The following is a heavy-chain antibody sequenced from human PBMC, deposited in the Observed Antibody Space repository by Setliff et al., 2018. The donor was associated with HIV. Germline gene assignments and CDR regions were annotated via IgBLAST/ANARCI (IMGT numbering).Heavy chain of an antibody. CDR1: GYSFTSYG. Sequence: ASVKVSCKASGYSFTSYGVSWVRQAPGQGLEWMGWISAYNVNTNYAQKLQGRLTISADKSTRTAYLELSSLRSDDSAVYFCAKEQEIGSYLDPWGQGTLVTVS. D-gene: IGHD2-2*02. CDR3: AKEQEIGSYLDP. V-gene: IGHV1-18*01. J-gene: IGHJ5*02. CDR2: ISAYNVNT.